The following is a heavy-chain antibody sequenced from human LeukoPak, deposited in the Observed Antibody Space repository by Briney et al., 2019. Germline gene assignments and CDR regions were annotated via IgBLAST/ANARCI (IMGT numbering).Heavy chain of an antibody. D-gene: IGHD3-9*01. CDR2: ISGSGDNT. CDR3: APNILTGQTGFDY. CDR1: GFTFSSYA. Sequence: PGGSLRLSCAASGFTFSSYAMSWVRQAPGKGLEWVSGISGSGDNTYYADSVKGRFTISRDNSKNTLYLQMNGLRAEDTAVYYYAPNILTGQTGFDYWGQGTLVTVSS. V-gene: IGHV3-23*01. J-gene: IGHJ4*02.